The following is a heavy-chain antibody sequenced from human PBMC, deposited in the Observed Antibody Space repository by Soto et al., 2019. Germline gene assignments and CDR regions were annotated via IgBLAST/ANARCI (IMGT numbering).Heavy chain of an antibody. V-gene: IGHV1-2*02. Sequence: ASVKVSCKASGYTFTGYYMHWVRQAPGQGLEWMGWINPNSGGTNYAQKFQGRVTMTRDTSISTAYMELSRLRSDDTAVYYCARESGGWYGMDVWGQGTTVTVSS. D-gene: IGHD2-15*01. CDR1: GYTFTGYY. CDR2: INPNSGGT. CDR3: ARESGGWYGMDV. J-gene: IGHJ6*02.